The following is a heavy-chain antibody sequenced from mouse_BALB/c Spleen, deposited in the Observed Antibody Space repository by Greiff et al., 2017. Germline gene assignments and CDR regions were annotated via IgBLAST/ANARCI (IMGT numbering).Heavy chain of an antibody. CDR3: ARDGWDEGFAY. V-gene: IGHV7-3*02. CDR1: GFTFTDYY. D-gene: IGHD4-1*01. Sequence: EVQVVESGGGLVQPGGSLRLSCATSGFTFTDYYMSWVRQPPGKALEWLGFIRNKANGYTTEYSASVKGRFTISRDNSQSILYLQMNTLRAEDSATYYCARDGWDEGFAYWGQGTLVTVSA. CDR2: IRNKANGYTT. J-gene: IGHJ3*01.